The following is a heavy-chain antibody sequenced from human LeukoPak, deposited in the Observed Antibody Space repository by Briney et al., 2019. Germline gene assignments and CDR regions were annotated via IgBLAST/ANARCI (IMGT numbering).Heavy chain of an antibody. J-gene: IGHJ4*02. CDR1: GGSISSGSYY. D-gene: IGHD2-15*01. Sequence: PSETLSLTCTVSGGSISSGSYYWSWIRQPAGKGLEWIGRIYTSGSTNYNPSLKSRVTISVDTSKNQFSLKLSSVTAADTAVYYCARLLDDGGYYFDYWGQGTLVTVSS. CDR2: IYTSGST. CDR3: ARLLDDGGYYFDY. V-gene: IGHV4-61*02.